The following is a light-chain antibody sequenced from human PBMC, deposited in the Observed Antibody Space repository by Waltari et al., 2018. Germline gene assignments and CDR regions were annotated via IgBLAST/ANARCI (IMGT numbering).Light chain of an antibody. Sequence: VVTQSPDSLPVSLGERATIHCQSSQSVLHSSNNKNYLAWYQKKPGQPPKLLIFWASTRESGVPDRFSGSGSGTDFTLTISNLQTADVAVYYCQQYYSFPPTFGQGTKVEIK. V-gene: IGKV4-1*01. CDR2: WAS. J-gene: IGKJ1*01. CDR3: QQYYSFPPT. CDR1: QSVLHSSNNKNY.